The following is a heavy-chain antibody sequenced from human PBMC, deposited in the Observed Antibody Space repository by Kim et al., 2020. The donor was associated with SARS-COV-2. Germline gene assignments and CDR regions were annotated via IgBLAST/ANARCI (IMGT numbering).Heavy chain of an antibody. J-gene: IGHJ6*02. CDR2: INPNSGGT. Sequence: ASVKVSCKASGYTFTGYYMHWVRQAPGQGLEWMGRINPNSGGTNYAQKFKGRVTMTRDTSISTAYMELSRLRSDDTAVYYCERDRSGFGESGFYYYGMDVSGQGTTVTVSS. CDR3: ERDRSGFGESGFYYYGMDV. D-gene: IGHD3-10*01. V-gene: IGHV1-2*06. CDR1: GYTFTGYY.